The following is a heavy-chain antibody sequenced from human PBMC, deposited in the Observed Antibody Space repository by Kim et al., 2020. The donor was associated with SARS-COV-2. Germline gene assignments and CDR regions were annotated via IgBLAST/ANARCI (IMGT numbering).Heavy chain of an antibody. CDR2: IYVGGNT. J-gene: IGHJ4*02. Sequence: GESLRLSCAASGFTVSSNYMSWVRQAPGKGLEWVSVIYVGGNTIYADSVRGRFTISRDNSKNTVYLQMNSLRVEDTATYYCARDTTSSWHFDCWGQGALV. CDR1: GFTVSSNY. D-gene: IGHD6-13*01. V-gene: IGHV3-53*01. CDR3: ARDTTSSWHFDC.